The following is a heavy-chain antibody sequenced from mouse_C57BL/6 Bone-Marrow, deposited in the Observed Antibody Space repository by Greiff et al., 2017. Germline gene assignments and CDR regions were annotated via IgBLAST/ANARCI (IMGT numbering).Heavy chain of an antibody. V-gene: IGHV1-42*01. J-gene: IGHJ3*01. CDR2: INPSTGGT. CDR1: GYSFTGYY. D-gene: IGHD2-3*01. Sequence: EVQLQESGPGLVKPGASVKISCKASGYSFTGYYMNWVKQSPEKSLEWIGEINPSTGGTTYNQKFKAKATLTVDKSSSTAYMQLKSLTSEDSAVYYCGRGGYDGYYWFAYWGQGTLVTVSA. CDR3: GRGGYDGYYWFAY.